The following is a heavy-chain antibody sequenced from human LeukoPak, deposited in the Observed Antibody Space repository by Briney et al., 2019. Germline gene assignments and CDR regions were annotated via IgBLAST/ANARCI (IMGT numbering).Heavy chain of an antibody. V-gene: IGHV4-34*01. D-gene: IGHD2-21*02. J-gene: IGHJ5*02. Sequence: SETLSLTCAVYGGSFSGYYWSWIRQPPGKGLESIGEINHSGSTNYNPSLKSRVTISVERSKNQFSLKLSSVTAADTAVYYCARGPYCGGDCYYNWFDPWGQGTLVTVSS. CDR2: INHSGST. CDR1: GGSFSGYY. CDR3: ARGPYCGGDCYYNWFDP.